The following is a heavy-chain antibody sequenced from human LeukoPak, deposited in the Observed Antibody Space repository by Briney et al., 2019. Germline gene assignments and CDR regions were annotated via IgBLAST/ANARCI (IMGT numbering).Heavy chain of an antibody. D-gene: IGHD1-1*01. CDR3: AKLPSERYGMDV. J-gene: IGHJ6*02. CDR2: IWYDGSNK. Sequence: PGGSLRLSCAASGFTFSSYGMHWVRQAPGKGLEWVAVIWYDGSNKYYADSVKGRFTISRDNSKNTLYLQMNSLRAEDTAVYYCAKLPSERYGMDVWGQGTTVTVSS. V-gene: IGHV3-30*02. CDR1: GFTFSSYG.